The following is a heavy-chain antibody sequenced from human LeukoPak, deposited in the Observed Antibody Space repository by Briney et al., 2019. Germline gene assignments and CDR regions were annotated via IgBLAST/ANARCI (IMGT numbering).Heavy chain of an antibody. D-gene: IGHD6-19*01. CDR1: GGSFSGYY. CDR3: ARESRDGSGAFDI. J-gene: IGHJ3*02. CDR2: INHSGST. Sequence: SETLSLTCAVYGGSFSGYYWSWIRQPPGKGLEWIGEINHSGSTNYNPSLKSRVTISVDTSKNQFSLKLSSVTAADTAVYCCARESRDGSGAFDIWGQGTMVTVSS. V-gene: IGHV4-34*01.